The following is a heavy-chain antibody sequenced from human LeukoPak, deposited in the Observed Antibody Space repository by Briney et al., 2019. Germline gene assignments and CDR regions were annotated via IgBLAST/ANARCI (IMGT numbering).Heavy chain of an antibody. Sequence: GGSLRLSCAASGFTFSSYEMNWVRQAPGKGLEWISYISSQSSSIHYADSVKGRFTISRDNAKNTLYLQMNSLRAEDTAVYYCSGGGSIAVAGYWGQGTLVTVSS. J-gene: IGHJ4*02. CDR2: ISSQSSSI. V-gene: IGHV3-48*03. CDR1: GFTFSSYE. CDR3: SGGGSIAVAGY. D-gene: IGHD6-19*01.